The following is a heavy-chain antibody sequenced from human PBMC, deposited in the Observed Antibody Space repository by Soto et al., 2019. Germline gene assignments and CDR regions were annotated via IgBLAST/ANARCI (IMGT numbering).Heavy chain of an antibody. J-gene: IGHJ4*02. CDR2: SHQSGST. Sequence: QVQLQESGPGLVKPSGTLSLTCAVSGVSISSHDWWTWVRQPPGKGLEWIGESHQSGSTNYISSLESRVTLEVDTSANQSPLKLRSVTVAVTAVYYCATRDNSKVYWGQGNLVSVSS. CDR3: ATRDNSKVY. V-gene: IGHV4-4*02. CDR1: GVSISSHDW. D-gene: IGHD6-13*01.